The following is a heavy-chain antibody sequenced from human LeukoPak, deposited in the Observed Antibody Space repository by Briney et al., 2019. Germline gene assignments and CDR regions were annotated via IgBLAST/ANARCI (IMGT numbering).Heavy chain of an antibody. CDR3: AREDCTIGAVCSSLLDH. V-gene: IGHV3-74*01. Sequence: GSLRLSCAASGLTFSSDWMHWVRQVPGKGLVWVSRINSDASTINYADSVKGRFTISRDNAKNTLYLQMNNLSAEDTAVYYCAREDCTIGAVCSSLLDHWGRGTLVTVSS. D-gene: IGHD2-8*01. CDR2: INSDASTI. CDR1: GLTFSSDW. J-gene: IGHJ4*02.